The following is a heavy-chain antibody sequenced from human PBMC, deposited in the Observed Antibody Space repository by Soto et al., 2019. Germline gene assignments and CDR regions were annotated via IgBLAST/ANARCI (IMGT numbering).Heavy chain of an antibody. CDR3: ARAVSYGDYGPPCFDP. D-gene: IGHD4-17*01. V-gene: IGHV4-59*01. J-gene: IGHJ5*02. CDR1: GGFISSYY. Sequence: QVQLQESGPGLVKPSETLSLTCTVSGGFISSYYWSWIRQPPGKGLEWIGYIYYSGSTNYNPSLKSRVTISVDTSKNQFSLKLSSVTAADTAVYYCARAVSYGDYGPPCFDPWGQGTLVTVSS. CDR2: IYYSGST.